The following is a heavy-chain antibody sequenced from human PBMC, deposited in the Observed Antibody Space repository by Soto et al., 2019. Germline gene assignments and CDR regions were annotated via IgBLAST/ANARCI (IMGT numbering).Heavy chain of an antibody. J-gene: IGHJ5*01. D-gene: IGHD2-2*01. CDR3: ARGPGQFDS. Sequence: SVEVSCKASGGSFSSLVISWLRQAPGQGPEWMGGINPVLGVANFSQKFQDRVTITADESTTTAYMELTSLRSEDTAVYYCARGPGQFDSWGQGTLVTVSS. CDR1: GGSFSSLV. V-gene: IGHV1-69*10. CDR2: INPVLGVA.